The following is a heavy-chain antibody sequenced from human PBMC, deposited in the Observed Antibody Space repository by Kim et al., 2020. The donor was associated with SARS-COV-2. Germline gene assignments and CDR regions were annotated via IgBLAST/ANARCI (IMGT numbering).Heavy chain of an antibody. J-gene: IGHJ6*02. CDR1: GFTFSSYA. Sequence: GGSLRLSCAASGFTFSSYAMSWVRQASGKGLEWVSAISGSGGSTYYADSVKGRFTISRDNSKNTLYLQMNSLRAEDTAVYYCAIAVADHYYYYGMDVWGQGTTVTVSS. D-gene: IGHD6-19*01. CDR3: AIAVADHYYYYGMDV. V-gene: IGHV3-23*01. CDR2: ISGSGGST.